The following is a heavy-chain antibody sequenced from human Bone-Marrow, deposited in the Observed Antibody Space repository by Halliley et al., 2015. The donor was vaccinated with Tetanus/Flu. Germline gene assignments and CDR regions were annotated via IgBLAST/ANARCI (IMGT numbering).Heavy chain of an antibody. Sequence: WVSGISSLGGSTYPADAVKGRFTVSRDNSNTTLYLQMHSLRAEDTAVYYCAKAKMPSGVAGSFDIWGQGTMVTVSS. CDR3: AKAKMPSGVAGSFDI. V-gene: IGHV3-23*01. D-gene: IGHD6-19*01. J-gene: IGHJ3*02. CDR2: ISSLGGST.